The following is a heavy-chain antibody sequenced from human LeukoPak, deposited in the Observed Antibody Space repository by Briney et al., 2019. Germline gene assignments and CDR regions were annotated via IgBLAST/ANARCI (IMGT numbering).Heavy chain of an antibody. CDR1: EFTFSNYE. D-gene: IGHD3-10*01. V-gene: IGHV3-23*01. Sequence: VQPGGSLRLSCAASEFTFSNYEMNWVRQAPGKGLEWVSAISGSGGSTYYADSVKGRFTISRDNSKNTLYLQMNSLRAEDTAVYYCAKQEFGELLLDYWGQGTLVTVSS. CDR3: AKQEFGELLLDY. J-gene: IGHJ4*02. CDR2: ISGSGGST.